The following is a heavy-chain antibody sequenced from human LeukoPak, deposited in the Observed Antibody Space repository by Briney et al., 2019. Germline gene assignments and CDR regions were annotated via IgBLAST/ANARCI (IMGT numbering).Heavy chain of an antibody. Sequence: GGSLRLSCAHSGFTLCSSGMKWVRQAPGKGPEWISYISRSGSTIYYADSVKGRFTISRDNAKNSLYLQMSSLGAEDTAIYYCSRDRGGGDIYFDYWGQGTLVTVSS. V-gene: IGHV3-48*03. CDR3: SRDRGGGDIYFDY. D-gene: IGHD3-16*01. J-gene: IGHJ4*02. CDR1: GFTLCSSG. CDR2: ISRSGSTI.